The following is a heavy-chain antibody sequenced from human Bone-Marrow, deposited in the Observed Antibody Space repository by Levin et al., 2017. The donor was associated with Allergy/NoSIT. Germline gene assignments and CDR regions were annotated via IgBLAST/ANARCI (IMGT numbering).Heavy chain of an antibody. V-gene: IGHV3-15*01. J-gene: IGHJ3*01. Sequence: PSETLSLTCAVSGFTFTNAWMSWVRHPPGKGLEWVGRIKSKQIGGTADYAAPVQGRFTISRDDSINMLYLQMDGLKTEDTAVYYCTTGSLFGVITYAEDFWGQGTVVTVSS. CDR1: GFTFTNAW. CDR2: IKSKQIGGTA. CDR3: TTGSLFGVITYAEDF. D-gene: IGHD3-3*01.